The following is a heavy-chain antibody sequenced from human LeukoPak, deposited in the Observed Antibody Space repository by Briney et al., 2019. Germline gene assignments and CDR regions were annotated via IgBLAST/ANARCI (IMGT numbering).Heavy chain of an antibody. J-gene: IGHJ6*03. D-gene: IGHD5-18*01. CDR1: GGSISSSNW. CDR2: IYHSGST. V-gene: IGHV4-4*02. Sequence: SETLSLTCAVSGGSISSSNWWSWVRQPPGKGLEWIGEIYHSGSTNYNPSLKSRVTISVDKSKNQFSLKLSSVTAADTAVYYCARDSREKYSYRFYYYYYMDVWGKGTTVTVSS. CDR3: ARDSREKYSYRFYYYYYMDV.